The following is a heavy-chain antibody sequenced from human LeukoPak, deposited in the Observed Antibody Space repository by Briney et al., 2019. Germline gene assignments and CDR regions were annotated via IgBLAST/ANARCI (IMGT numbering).Heavy chain of an antibody. Sequence: SVKVSCKASGGTFSSYAISWVRQAPGQGLEWMGRIIPIFGTANYAQKFQGRVTITTDESTSTAYMELSSLRSEDTAVYYCARAQNLALWSGCYTDLSFDYWGQGTLVTVSS. J-gene: IGHJ4*02. V-gene: IGHV1-69*05. CDR3: ARAQNLALWSGCYTDLSFDY. CDR1: GGTFSSYA. CDR2: IIPIFGTA. D-gene: IGHD3-3*01.